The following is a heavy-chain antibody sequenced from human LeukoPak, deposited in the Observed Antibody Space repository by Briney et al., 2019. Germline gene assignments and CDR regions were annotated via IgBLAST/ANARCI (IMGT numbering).Heavy chain of an antibody. Sequence: GGSLRLSCAASGFTFSSYAMHWVRQAPGKGLEWVAVISYDGSNKYYADSVKGRFTISRDNSKNSLYLQMNSLRDEDTAVYYCARDGIVGATTDYWGQGTLVTVSS. CDR3: ARDGIVGATTDY. CDR1: GFTFSSYA. V-gene: IGHV3-30-3*01. D-gene: IGHD1-26*01. CDR2: ISYDGSNK. J-gene: IGHJ4*02.